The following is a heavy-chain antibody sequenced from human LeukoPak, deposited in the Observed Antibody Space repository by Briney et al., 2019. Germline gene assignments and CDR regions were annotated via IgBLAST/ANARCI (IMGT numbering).Heavy chain of an antibody. J-gene: IGHJ1*01. CDR1: GFTLSSYA. Sequence: GGSLRLSCSASGFTLSSYAMSWVRQAPGKGLEWVSAISVSGNTYHADSVKGRFTISRDNSKNTLYLQMNSLRAEDTAVYYCAKASHDYGDYGSAEYFQHWGQGTLVTVSS. CDR2: ISVSGNT. V-gene: IGHV3-23*01. D-gene: IGHD4-17*01. CDR3: AKASHDYGDYGSAEYFQH.